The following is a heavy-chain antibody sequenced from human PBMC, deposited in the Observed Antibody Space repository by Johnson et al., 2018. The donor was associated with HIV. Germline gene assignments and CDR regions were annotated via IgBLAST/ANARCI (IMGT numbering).Heavy chain of an antibody. J-gene: IGHJ3*02. CDR3: ATCSDQVLLGGDVFDI. Sequence: QMQLVESGGGVVQPGRSLRLSCAASGFTFSSYAMHWVRQAPGKGLEWVAVILYDGSNKYYADSVKGLFTISRDNSKNTLYLQMNSLRVEDTAVYYCATCSDQVLLGGDVFDIWGQGTMVTVSS. CDR1: GFTFSSYA. D-gene: IGHD3-16*01. CDR2: ILYDGSNK. V-gene: IGHV3-30-3*01.